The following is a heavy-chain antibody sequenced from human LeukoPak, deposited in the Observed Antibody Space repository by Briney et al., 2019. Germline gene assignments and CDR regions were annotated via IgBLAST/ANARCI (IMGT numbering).Heavy chain of an antibody. D-gene: IGHD1-26*01. CDR2: IYYSGST. CDR1: GGSISSTSYY. J-gene: IGHJ4*02. Sequence: SETLSLTCTVSGGSISSTSYYWGWIRQPPGKELEWIGTIYYSGSTFYNPSLKSRVTISADTSKNQFSLKLSSVTAADTAVYYCARQARELLLNYWGQGTQVTVSS. CDR3: ARQARELLLNY. V-gene: IGHV4-39*01.